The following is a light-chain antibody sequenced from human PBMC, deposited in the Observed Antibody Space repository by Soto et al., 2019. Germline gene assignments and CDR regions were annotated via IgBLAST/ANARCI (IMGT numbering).Light chain of an antibody. CDR1: RSLLHGSNNENF. J-gene: IGKJ4*01. CDR2: WAS. V-gene: IGKV4-1*01. CDR3: QQYFGIPLT. Sequence: DIVMTQSPDSLAVSLGERATINCKSSRSLLHGSNNENFLAWYQQRPGQPPKLLFHWASTRQSGVPERFSGSGSETDFTLTISSLRAEDVAVYYCQQYFGIPLTFGGGTKVEIK.